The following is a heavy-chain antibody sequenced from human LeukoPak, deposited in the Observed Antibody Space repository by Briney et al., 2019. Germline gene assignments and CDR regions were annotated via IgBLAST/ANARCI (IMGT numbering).Heavy chain of an antibody. CDR3: AKWGNIVVVTAIKPFDY. J-gene: IGHJ4*02. CDR2: ISGSGGST. CDR1: GGSFSGYY. D-gene: IGHD2-21*02. Sequence: ASETLSLTCAVYGGSFSGYYWSWVRQAPGKGLEWVSAISGSGGSTYYADSVKGRFTISRDNSKNTLYLQMNSLRAEDTAVYYCAKWGNIVVVTAIKPFDYWGQGTLVTVSS. V-gene: IGHV3-23*01.